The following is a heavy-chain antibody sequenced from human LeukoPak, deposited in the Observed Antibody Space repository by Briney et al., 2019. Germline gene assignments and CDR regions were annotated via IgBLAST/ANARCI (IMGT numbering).Heavy chain of an antibody. D-gene: IGHD3-3*01. Sequence: GGSLRLSCAVSGFTFSTYPMSWVRQAPGKGLEWVSAISRGGDNTYYADSVKGRFTISRDDSKSTLYMQMNSLRAEDTAVYYCARDHDDFWSGYYPHYFDYWGQGTLVTVSS. V-gene: IGHV3-23*01. CDR3: ARDHDDFWSGYYPHYFDY. CDR2: ISRGGDNT. CDR1: GFTFSTYP. J-gene: IGHJ4*02.